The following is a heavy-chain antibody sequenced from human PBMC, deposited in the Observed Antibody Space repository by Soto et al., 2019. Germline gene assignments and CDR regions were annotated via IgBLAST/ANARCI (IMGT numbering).Heavy chain of an antibody. D-gene: IGHD3-3*01. Sequence: SETLSLTCTVSGGSISSGGYYWSWIRQHPGKGLEWIGYIYYSGSTYYNPSLKSRVTISVDTSKNQFSLKLSSVTAADTAVYYCARGIYYDFWSGYPGYFDYWGQGTLVTAPQ. CDR1: GGSISSGGYY. J-gene: IGHJ4*02. CDR3: ARGIYYDFWSGYPGYFDY. CDR2: IYYSGST. V-gene: IGHV4-31*02.